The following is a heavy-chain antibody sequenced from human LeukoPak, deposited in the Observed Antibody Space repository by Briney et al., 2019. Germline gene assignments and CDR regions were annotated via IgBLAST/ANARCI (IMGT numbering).Heavy chain of an antibody. J-gene: IGHJ6*04. CDR2: ISGSGGST. CDR1: GITLSSYS. Sequence: GGSLRLSCAASGITLSSYSTNWVRQAPGKGLEWVSAISGSGGSTYYAEPVKGRFTISRDNSKNTLYLQMNSLRAEDTAVYYCAELGITMIGGVWGKGTTVTISS. D-gene: IGHD3-10*02. V-gene: IGHV3-23*01. CDR3: AELGITMIGGV.